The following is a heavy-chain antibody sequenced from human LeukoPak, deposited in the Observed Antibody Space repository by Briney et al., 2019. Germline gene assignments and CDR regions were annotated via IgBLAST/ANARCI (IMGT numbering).Heavy chain of an antibody. CDR3: ARGWDYGDAGDF. J-gene: IGHJ4*02. V-gene: IGHV3-21*01. CDR1: GLTFSSYT. D-gene: IGHD4-17*01. Sequence: GGSLRLSCAASGLTFSSYTMNWVRQAPGKGLEWVSSITGSSSYKYYVDSVKGRFTISRDNAKNSLYLQMNSLRAEDTAVYYCARGWDYGDAGDFWGQGTLVTVSS. CDR2: ITGSSSYK.